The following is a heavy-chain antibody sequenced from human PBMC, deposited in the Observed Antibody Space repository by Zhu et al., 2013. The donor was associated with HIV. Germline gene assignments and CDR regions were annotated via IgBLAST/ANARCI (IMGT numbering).Heavy chain of an antibody. J-gene: IGHJ6*04. CDR3: ARDQGYYYDSSGYYYYYYGMTS. Sequence: QVQMVQSGAEVKKPGASVRVSCKASGYTFTSYGFSWVRQGPWTRALSGWEWISAHNGNRDHAQKLQGRVTMTTDTSTSTAYMELRSLRSDDTAVYYCARDQGYYYDSSGYYYYYYGMTSGPKDRRSPSPQ. V-gene: IGHV1-18*01. CDR2: ISAHNGNR. CDR1: GYTFTSYG. D-gene: IGHD3-22*01.